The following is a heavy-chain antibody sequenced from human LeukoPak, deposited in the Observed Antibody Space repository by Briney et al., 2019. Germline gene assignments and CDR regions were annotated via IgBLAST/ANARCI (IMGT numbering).Heavy chain of an antibody. CDR2: IYHSGMT. Sequence: SETLSLTCAVSGGSISSPNWWSWVRQPPGKGLEWIGEIYHSGMTNYKTSLKSRVTISVDESKNQFSLKLSSVTAADTAVYYCARRDWLIPPGENWYFDLWGRGTLVTVSS. CDR3: ARRDWLIPPGENWYFDL. D-gene: IGHD6-19*01. CDR1: GGSISSPNW. J-gene: IGHJ2*01. V-gene: IGHV4-4*02.